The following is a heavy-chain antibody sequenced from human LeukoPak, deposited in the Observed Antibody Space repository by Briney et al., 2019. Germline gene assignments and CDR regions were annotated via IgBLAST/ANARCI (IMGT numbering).Heavy chain of an antibody. V-gene: IGHV4-39*01. D-gene: IGHD3-9*01. CDR1: GGSISTGSYY. CDR2: INYSGST. CDR3: ARRDDDILTGYYDY. J-gene: IGHJ4*02. Sequence: SETLSLTCPVSGGSISTGSYYWGWIRQPPGKGLEWIGGINYSGSTYYNPSLKSRATISVDTSKNQFSLKLSSVTAADTAVYYCARRDDDILTGYYDYWGQGTLVTVSS.